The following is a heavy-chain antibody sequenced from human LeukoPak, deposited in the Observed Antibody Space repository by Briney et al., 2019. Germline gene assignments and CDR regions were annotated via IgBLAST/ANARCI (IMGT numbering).Heavy chain of an antibody. Sequence: PSETLSLTCTVSGGSISSYYWSWIRQPPGKGLEWVGYIYYSGSTNYNPSLKSRVTISADTSKNQFSLKLSSVTAADTAVYYCARESDEYAFDIWGQGTMVTVSS. J-gene: IGHJ3*02. V-gene: IGHV4-59*01. CDR2: IYYSGST. CDR1: GGSISSYY. CDR3: ARESDEYAFDI.